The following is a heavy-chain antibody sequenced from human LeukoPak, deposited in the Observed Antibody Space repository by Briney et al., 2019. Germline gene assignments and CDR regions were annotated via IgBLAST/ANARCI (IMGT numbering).Heavy chain of an antibody. D-gene: IGHD2-2*01. J-gene: IGHJ6*04. V-gene: IGHV3-23*01. Sequence: AGGSLRLSCAASGFTFSSYAMSWVRQAPGKGLEWVSAISGSGGSTYYADSVKGRFTISRDNSKNTLYLQMNSLRAEDTAVYYCAKLASAVVVLAAMLLMDVWGKGTTVTVSS. CDR2: ISGSGGST. CDR1: GFTFSSYA. CDR3: AKLASAVVVLAAMLLMDV.